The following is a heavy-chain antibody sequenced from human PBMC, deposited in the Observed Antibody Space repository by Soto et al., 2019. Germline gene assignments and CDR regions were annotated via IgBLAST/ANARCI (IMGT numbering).Heavy chain of an antibody. CDR2: INPSGGST. V-gene: IGHV1-46*01. CDR1: GYTFTSYY. Sequence: QVQLVQSGAEVKKPGASVKVSCKASGYTFTSYYMHWVRQSPGQGLEWMGIINPSGGSTSYAQKFQGRVTMTRDTSTSTVYMELSSLRSEDTAVYYCARAGGELLDAFDIWGQGTMVTVSS. J-gene: IGHJ3*02. CDR3: ARAGGELLDAFDI. D-gene: IGHD1-26*01.